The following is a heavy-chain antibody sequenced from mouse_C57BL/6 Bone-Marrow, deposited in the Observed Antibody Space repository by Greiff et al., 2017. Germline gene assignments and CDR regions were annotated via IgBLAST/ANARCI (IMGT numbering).Heavy chain of an antibody. CDR2: IHPNSGST. Sequence: QVQLQQPGAELVKPGASVKLSCKASGYTFTSYWMHWVKQRPGQGLEWIGMIHPNSGSTNYNEKFKSKATLTVDKSSSTAYMQLSSLTSEDSAVYYCARSGVWSLFAYWGQGTLVTVSA. CDR3: ARSGVWSLFAY. J-gene: IGHJ3*01. D-gene: IGHD2-10*02. CDR1: GYTFTSYW. V-gene: IGHV1-64*01.